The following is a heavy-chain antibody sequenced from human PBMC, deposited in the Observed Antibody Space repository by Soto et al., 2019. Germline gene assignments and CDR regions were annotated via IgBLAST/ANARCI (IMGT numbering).Heavy chain of an antibody. Sequence: SLRLSCAASGFTFSSYGMHWVRQAPGKGLEWVAVISYDGSNKYYADSVKGRFTISRDNSKNTLYLQMNSLRAEDTAVYYCAKKNSGYDYYYYYGMDVWGQGTTVTVSS. CDR2: ISYDGSNK. CDR1: GFTFSSYG. V-gene: IGHV3-30*18. J-gene: IGHJ6*02. CDR3: AKKNSGYDYYYYYGMDV. D-gene: IGHD5-12*01.